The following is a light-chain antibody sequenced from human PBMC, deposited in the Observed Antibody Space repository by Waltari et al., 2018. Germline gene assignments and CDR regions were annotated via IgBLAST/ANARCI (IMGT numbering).Light chain of an antibody. CDR1: SSNIGSYY. J-gene: IGLJ3*02. CDR3: ATWDDSLTGWV. V-gene: IGLV1-47*01. Sequence: QSVLTQPPSASGTPGQRVTISCSGSSSNIGSYYVYWYQQLSGTAPKLLSYRNNWRPAGGPDRCSGSKSGTSASLAISGLRSEDEAHYYCATWDDSLTGWVFGGGTKLAVL. CDR2: RNN.